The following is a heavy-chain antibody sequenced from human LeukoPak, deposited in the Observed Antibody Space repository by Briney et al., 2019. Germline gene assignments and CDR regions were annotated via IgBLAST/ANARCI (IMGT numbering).Heavy chain of an antibody. D-gene: IGHD1-1*01. J-gene: IGHJ4*02. V-gene: IGHV4-39*07. CDR2: IYYSGST. Sequence: SPSETLSLTCTVSGGSISSTNYYWGWIRQPPGKGLEWIGSIYYSGSTYYNPSLKSRPTISLDTSKNQFSLRLSSVTAADTAFYYCARRYNWNDRWDWGQGTLVTVSP. CDR3: ARRYNWNDRWD. CDR1: GGSISSTNYY.